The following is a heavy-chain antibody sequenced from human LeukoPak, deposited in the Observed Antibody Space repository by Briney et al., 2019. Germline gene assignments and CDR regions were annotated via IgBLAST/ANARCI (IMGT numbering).Heavy chain of an antibody. Sequence: GGSLRLSCAASGFTLSAYAMSWVRQAPGKGLEWVSAISGNGFSTYYADSVKGRFIISRDNSNNTLYLQMNSLRAEDTAGYYCAKDSQSDPWGQGTLVTVSS. V-gene: IGHV3-23*01. CDR1: GFTLSAYA. CDR2: ISGNGFST. CDR3: AKDSQSDP. D-gene: IGHD4-11*01. J-gene: IGHJ5*02.